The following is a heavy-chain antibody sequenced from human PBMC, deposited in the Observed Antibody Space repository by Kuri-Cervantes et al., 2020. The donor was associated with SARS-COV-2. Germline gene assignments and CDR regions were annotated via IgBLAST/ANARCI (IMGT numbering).Heavy chain of an antibody. CDR2: IWFDGSNK. CDR1: GFTFSSYA. CDR3: AKMDGIRLGIEY. J-gene: IGHJ4*02. D-gene: IGHD1-14*01. V-gene: IGHV3-33*03. Sequence: GGSLRLSCAASGFTFSSYAMGWVRQAPGKGLEWVAVIWFDGSNKNYADSVKGRFTVSRDNSKKTLYLEVNSLRAGDTAVYYCAKMDGIRLGIEYWGQGTLVTVSS.